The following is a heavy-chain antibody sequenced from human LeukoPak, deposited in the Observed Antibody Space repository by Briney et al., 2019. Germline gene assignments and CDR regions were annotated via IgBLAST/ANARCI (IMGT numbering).Heavy chain of an antibody. CDR3: ANRAGYSGGWYFDS. V-gene: IGHV3-23*01. CDR1: GFTLSSYG. J-gene: IGHJ4*02. Sequence: GALRLSCAGSGFTLSSYGLSWVRQAPGKGLEWVSAISGSGDYTYYADSVEGRFTISRDNFKNTLYLRMNSLRAEDTAVYYCANRAGYSGGWYFDSWGQGTLVTVSS. D-gene: IGHD6-19*01. CDR2: ISGSGDYT.